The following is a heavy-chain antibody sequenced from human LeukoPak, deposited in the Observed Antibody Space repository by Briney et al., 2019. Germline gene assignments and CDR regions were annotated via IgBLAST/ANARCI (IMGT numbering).Heavy chain of an antibody. CDR3: ARHDSFIPF. J-gene: IGHJ4*02. V-gene: IGHV3-23*01. CDR1: GLTFSDYA. Sequence: PGGSLRLSCAASGLTFSDYAMSWVRQAPGKGLEWVSGISDSGRSTYYTDSVRGRCTISRDISKNMVYLQLNNLRAEDTALYFCARHDSFIPFWGQGTLVSVSS. CDR2: ISDSGRST. D-gene: IGHD5-18*01.